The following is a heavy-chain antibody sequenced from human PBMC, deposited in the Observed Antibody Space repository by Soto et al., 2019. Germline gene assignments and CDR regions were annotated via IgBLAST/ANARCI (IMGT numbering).Heavy chain of an antibody. Sequence: EVQLVESGGGLVQPGGSLRLSCAASGFTFSGYWMHWVRQAPGKGLVWVSRINNVGSSTTYADSVKGRFTISRDNAKNTLYPQINSMRADDTAVYYCASGLSHDYQSWFDPWGKGPLVTVSS. D-gene: IGHD4-17*01. CDR2: INNVGSST. J-gene: IGHJ5*02. CDR3: ASGLSHDYQSWFDP. V-gene: IGHV3-74*01. CDR1: GFTFSGYW.